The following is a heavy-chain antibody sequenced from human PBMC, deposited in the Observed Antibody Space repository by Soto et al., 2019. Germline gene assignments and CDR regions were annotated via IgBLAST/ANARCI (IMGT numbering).Heavy chain of an antibody. CDR1: GGSISSSNW. Sequence: QVQLQESGPGLVKPSGTLSLTCAVSGGSISSSNWWSWVRQPPGKGLEWIGEIYHSGTTNYNPSLKSRVTISVDTSKNHFSLKLSSVTAADTAVYYCTRAPMNSGWYYFDYWGQGTLVTVSS. D-gene: IGHD6-19*01. CDR3: TRAPMNSGWYYFDY. J-gene: IGHJ4*02. CDR2: IYHSGTT. V-gene: IGHV4-4*02.